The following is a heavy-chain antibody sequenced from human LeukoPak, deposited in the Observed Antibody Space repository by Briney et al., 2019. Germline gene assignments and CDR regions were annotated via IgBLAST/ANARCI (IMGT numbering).Heavy chain of an antibody. CDR3: ARDPNGDYVGAFDF. CDR1: GFTFSNYA. CDR2: IRGIRGSNAVT. D-gene: IGHD4-17*01. V-gene: IGHV3-23*01. Sequence: GGSLRLSCVASGFTFSNYAMTWVRLAPGRGLEWVPSIRGIRGSNAVTGYADSVRGRFANSRDNSENTLYLQMNSLRAEDTAVYYCARDPNGDYVGAFDFRGRGTLVTVSS. J-gene: IGHJ3*01.